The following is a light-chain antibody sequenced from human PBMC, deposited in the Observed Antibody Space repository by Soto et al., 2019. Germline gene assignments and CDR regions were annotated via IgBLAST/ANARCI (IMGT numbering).Light chain of an antibody. CDR2: DVS. Sequence: QSVLTQPRSVSGSPGQSVTISCTGTSSDVGGYNYVSWYQQHPGKAPKLMIYDVSKRPSGVPDRFSGSKSGNTASLTISGLQAEDEADYYCCSYAGSFVVFGGGPRSPS. CDR3: CSYAGSFVV. J-gene: IGLJ2*01. CDR1: SSDVGGYNY. V-gene: IGLV2-11*01.